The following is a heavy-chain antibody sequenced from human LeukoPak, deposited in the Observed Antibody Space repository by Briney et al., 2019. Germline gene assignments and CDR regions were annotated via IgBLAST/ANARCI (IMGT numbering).Heavy chain of an antibody. D-gene: IGHD3-10*01. CDR1: GFPFSTYW. CDR3: ASGDYGMDV. V-gene: IGHV3-74*01. Sequence: GGSLRLSCAASGFPFSTYWMHWVRQAPGKGVVWVSRINIDGLSTSYADSVKGRFTISRDNAKNTLHLQMNSLRAEDTAVYYCASGDYGMDVWGQGTTVTVSS. CDR2: INIDGLST. J-gene: IGHJ6*02.